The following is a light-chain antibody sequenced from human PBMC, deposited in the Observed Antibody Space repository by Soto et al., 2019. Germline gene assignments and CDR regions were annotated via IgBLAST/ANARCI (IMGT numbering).Light chain of an antibody. V-gene: IGKV3-20*01. CDR2: GAS. J-gene: IGKJ1*01. CDR1: QSMSSSF. CDR3: QQYVRSPPSWT. Sequence: ETVLTQSPGTLSLSPGERATLSCRASQSMSSSFLAWYQQKPGQAPRLLIYGASSRATGIPDRFSGSGSGTDFTLTISRLEPEDAAVYYCQQYVRSPPSWTFGQGTKVEIK.